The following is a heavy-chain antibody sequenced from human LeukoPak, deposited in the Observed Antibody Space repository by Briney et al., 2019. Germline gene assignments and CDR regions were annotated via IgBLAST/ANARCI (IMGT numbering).Heavy chain of an antibody. CDR3: ANNQLLSFDY. Sequence: GGSLRLSCAASGFTFSSYAMSWVRQAPGKGLEWVSAISGSGGSTYYADSVKGRFTISRDNSKNTLYLQMNGLRAEDTAVYYCANNQLLSFDYWGQGTLVTVSS. V-gene: IGHV3-23*01. J-gene: IGHJ4*02. D-gene: IGHD2-2*01. CDR2: ISGSGGST. CDR1: GFTFSSYA.